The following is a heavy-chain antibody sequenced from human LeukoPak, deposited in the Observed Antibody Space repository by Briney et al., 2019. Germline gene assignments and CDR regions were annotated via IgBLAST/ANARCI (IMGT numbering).Heavy chain of an antibody. D-gene: IGHD3-9*01. CDR1: GFTSSSYS. CDR3: ARATTYDILTGYSDY. Sequence: GGSLRLSCAASGFTSSSYSMNWVRQAPGKGLEWVSSISSSSSYIYYADSVKGRFTISRDNAKKSLYLQMNSLRAEDTAIYYCARATTYDILTGYSDYWGQGTLVTVSS. V-gene: IGHV3-21*01. J-gene: IGHJ4*02. CDR2: ISSSSSYI.